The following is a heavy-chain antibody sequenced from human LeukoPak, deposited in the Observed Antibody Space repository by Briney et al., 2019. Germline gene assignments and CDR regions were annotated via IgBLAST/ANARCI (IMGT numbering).Heavy chain of an antibody. CDR1: GGTFSSYA. V-gene: IGHV1-69*13. CDR3: ARRGGYYDSSGYYFDH. J-gene: IGHJ4*02. D-gene: IGHD3-22*01. CDR2: IIPIFGTA. Sequence: SVQVSCQASGGTFSSYAISWVRQAPGQGLEWMGGIIPIFGTANYAQKFQGRVTITADESTSTAYMELSSLRSEDTAVYYCARRGGYYDSSGYYFDHWGQGTLVTVSP.